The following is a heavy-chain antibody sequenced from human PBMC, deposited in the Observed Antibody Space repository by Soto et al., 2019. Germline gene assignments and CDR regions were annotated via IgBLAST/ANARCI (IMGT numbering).Heavy chain of an antibody. D-gene: IGHD6-6*01. CDR2: ISGSGGTT. J-gene: IGHJ4*02. CDR1: GFTLSSFA. CDR3: AKDSSSIY. V-gene: IGHV3-23*01. Sequence: HPGGSLRLSCAASGFTLSSFAMSWVRQAPGKGLEWVSGISGSGGTTYYADSVKGRFTISRDNSKNTLYLQMNSLRAEDTAVYYCAKDSSSIYWGQGNLVTVSS.